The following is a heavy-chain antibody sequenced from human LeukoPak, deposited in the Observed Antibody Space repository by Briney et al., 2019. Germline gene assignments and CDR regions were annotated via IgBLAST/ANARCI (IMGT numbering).Heavy chain of an antibody. J-gene: IGHJ3*02. D-gene: IGHD6-19*01. V-gene: IGHV3-23*01. CDR2: ISGSGGST. Sequence: PGGSLRLSCAASGFTLSSYAMSWVRQAPGKGLEGVSAISGSGGSTYYADSVKGRFTISRDNSKNTLYLQMNSLRAEDTAVYYCAKYSSGWYGSDAFDIWGQGTMVTVSS. CDR1: GFTLSSYA. CDR3: AKYSSGWYGSDAFDI.